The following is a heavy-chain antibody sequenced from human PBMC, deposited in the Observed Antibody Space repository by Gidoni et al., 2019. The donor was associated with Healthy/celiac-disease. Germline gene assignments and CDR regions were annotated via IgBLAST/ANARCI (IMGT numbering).Heavy chain of an antibody. CDR1: VGSICSSNW. CDR3: ARDLVARIYDKGGL. CDR2: SYHSGST. D-gene: IGHD3-22*01. J-gene: IGHJ3*01. Sequence: QVQLQESGPGLVKPSGTPSPTCAVSVGSICSSNWWSWVRQPPGKGLEWIGESYHSGSTNYNPSLKSRVTISVDKSKNQFSLKLSSVAAADTAVYYCARDLVARIYDKGGLWGQGTMVTVSS. V-gene: IGHV4-4*02.